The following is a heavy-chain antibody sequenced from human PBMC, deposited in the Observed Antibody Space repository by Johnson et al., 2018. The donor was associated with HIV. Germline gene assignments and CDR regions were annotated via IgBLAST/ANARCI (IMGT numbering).Heavy chain of an antibody. CDR3: ARVAVAGTYAFDI. D-gene: IGHD6-19*01. Sequence: GSVKGRFTISRENAKNSLYLQMNSLRAGDTAVYYCARVAVAGTYAFDIWGEGTMVTVSS. V-gene: IGHV3-13*01. J-gene: IGHJ3*02.